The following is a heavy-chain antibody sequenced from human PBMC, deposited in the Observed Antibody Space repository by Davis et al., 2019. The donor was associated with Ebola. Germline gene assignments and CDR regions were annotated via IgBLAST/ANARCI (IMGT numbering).Heavy chain of an antibody. CDR1: DYTFSSYG. CDR2: ISPYNGNT. D-gene: IGHD6-19*01. J-gene: IGHJ4*02. V-gene: IGHV1-18*01. Sequence: ASVKVSCKAPDYTFSSYGISWVRQDPGQGLEWIGWISPYNGNTDYVQKLQGRLTLTTDTSTSTVYMELRSLTSDDTDEYYCAGGRNGGWDFDYWGQGTRFTVSS. CDR3: AGGRNGGWDFDY.